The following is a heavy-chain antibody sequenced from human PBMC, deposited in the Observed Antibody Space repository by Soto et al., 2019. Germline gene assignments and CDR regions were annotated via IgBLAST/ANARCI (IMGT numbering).Heavy chain of an antibody. Sequence: SETLSLTCTVSGGSSISGYCSWIRQPPGKGLEWIGYISYSGNTNYNPSLKSRVTMSVDTPKNQFSLRLSSVTTADTAVYYCAGLRGYAGSPIDYWGQGTLVTVSS. D-gene: IGHD2-15*01. CDR1: GGSSISGY. CDR3: AGLRGYAGSPIDY. J-gene: IGHJ4*02. V-gene: IGHV4-59*01. CDR2: ISYSGNT.